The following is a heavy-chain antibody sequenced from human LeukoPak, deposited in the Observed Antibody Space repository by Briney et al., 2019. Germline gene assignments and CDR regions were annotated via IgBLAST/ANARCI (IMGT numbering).Heavy chain of an antibody. CDR2: INPNSGGT. CDR1: GYTFTGYY. V-gene: IGHV1-2*02. J-gene: IGHJ4*02. Sequence: GASVKVSCKASGYTFTGYYMHWVRQAPGQGLEWMGWINPNSGGTNHAQKFQGRVTMTRDTSISTAYMELSRLRSDDTAVYYCARVDCSSTSCHLDYWGQGTLVTVSS. D-gene: IGHD2-2*01. CDR3: ARVDCSSTSCHLDY.